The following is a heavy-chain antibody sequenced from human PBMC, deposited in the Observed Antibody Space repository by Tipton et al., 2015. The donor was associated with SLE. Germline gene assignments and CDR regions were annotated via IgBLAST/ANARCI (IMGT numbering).Heavy chain of an antibody. V-gene: IGHV4-59*11. D-gene: IGHD3-16*01. J-gene: IGHJ3*02. Sequence: TLSLTCTVSSGSITSHYWSWIRQPPGKGLEWIGYIYSSGITNYNPSLKSRVTILIDTSKNQFSLKLNSVTATDTAVYYCASGSSYPFAFDIWGQGTMVTVSS. CDR2: IYSSGIT. CDR3: ASGSSYPFAFDI. CDR1: SGSITSHY.